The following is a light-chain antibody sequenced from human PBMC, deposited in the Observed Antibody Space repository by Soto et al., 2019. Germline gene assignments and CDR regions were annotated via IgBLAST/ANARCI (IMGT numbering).Light chain of an antibody. CDR1: SSNIGDHF. Sequence: QSVLTQPPSVSGSPGQCITISCSGDSSNIGDHFVYWYQKVTETAPKLLIYRNEERPSVVPDRFSGSKSGTSASLALSGLRAEAEADPYCATWDDSFRGLFGGGTKVTAL. CDR2: RNE. V-gene: IGLV1-47*01. CDR3: ATWDDSFRGL. J-gene: IGLJ3*02.